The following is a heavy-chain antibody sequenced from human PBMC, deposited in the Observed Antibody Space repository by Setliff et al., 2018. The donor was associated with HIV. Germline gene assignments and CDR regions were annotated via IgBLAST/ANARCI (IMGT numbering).Heavy chain of an antibody. CDR2: IYYTGIA. CDR3: ASHDADGGGPFFQH. V-gene: IGHV4-39*01. Sequence: NPSETLSLTCSVSGGSISSRGSFWGWIRQPPGKGLEWIGSIYYTGIANHNPSLNNRVTLSVDTSKNQVSLKLSSVTAADTAVYYCASHDADGGGPFFQHWGQGTPVTVSS. J-gene: IGHJ1*01. CDR1: GGSISSRGSF. D-gene: IGHD3-16*01.